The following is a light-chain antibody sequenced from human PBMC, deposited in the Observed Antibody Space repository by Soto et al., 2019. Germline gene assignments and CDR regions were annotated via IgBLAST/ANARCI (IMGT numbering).Light chain of an antibody. J-gene: IGKJ1*01. V-gene: IGKV1-13*02. CDR2: DAS. CDR1: QGISSA. CDR3: QQDNSYWT. Sequence: AIQLTPSPSSLSASVGDRVTITCRASQGISSALAWYQQTPGKAPKLLIYDASSLESGVPSRFSGSGSGTEIPLTISSLQPDDFANYYCQQDNSYWTFGQGTKVDIK.